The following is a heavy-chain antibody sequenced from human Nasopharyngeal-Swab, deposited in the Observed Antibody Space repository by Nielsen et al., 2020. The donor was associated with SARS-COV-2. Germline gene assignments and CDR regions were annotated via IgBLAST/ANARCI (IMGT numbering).Heavy chain of an antibody. Sequence: SVKVSCKASGYTFTSYAISWVRQAPGQGLEWMGGIIPIFGTANYAQKFQGRVTITADESTSTAYMELSSLRSEDTAVYYCARVSSPEGLIVDYYYYYMDVWGKGTTVTVSS. CDR3: ARVSSPEGLIVDYYYYYMDV. CDR1: GYTFTSYA. V-gene: IGHV1-69*13. CDR2: IIPIFGTA. D-gene: IGHD6-13*01. J-gene: IGHJ6*03.